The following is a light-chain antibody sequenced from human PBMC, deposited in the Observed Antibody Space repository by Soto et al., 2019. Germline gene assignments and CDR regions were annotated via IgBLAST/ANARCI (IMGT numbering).Light chain of an antibody. CDR2: EVS. V-gene: IGLV2-14*01. CDR3: SSYTSSSSLV. J-gene: IGLJ3*02. CDR1: SSDVGGYNY. Sequence: QSALTQPASVSGSPGQSITISCTGTSSDVGGYNYVSWYQQHPGKAPKLMIYEVSNRPSEVSNRFSGSKSGNTASLTISGLQAEDEADYYCSSYTSSSSLVFGGGTKLTVL.